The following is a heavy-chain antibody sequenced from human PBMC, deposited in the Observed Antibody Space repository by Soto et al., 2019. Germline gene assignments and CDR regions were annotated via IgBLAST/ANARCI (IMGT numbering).Heavy chain of an antibody. J-gene: IGHJ4*02. Sequence: LSLPCPVSGGSISSYYWSWIRWPTGEALEWSGYIDCSGGTNYNPSLKGRVTISVDTSKIQFSLKLISVTAADPAVDYCAGYTSGWSFDYWGQGTLVIVSS. CDR1: GGSISSYY. CDR2: IDCSGGT. CDR3: AGYTSGWSFDY. V-gene: IGHV4-59*01. D-gene: IGHD6-19*01.